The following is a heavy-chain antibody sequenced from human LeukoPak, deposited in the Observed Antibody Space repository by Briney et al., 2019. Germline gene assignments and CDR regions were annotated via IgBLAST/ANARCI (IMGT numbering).Heavy chain of an antibody. CDR2: IYYSGST. V-gene: IGHV4-59*01. CDR1: GGSISSYY. J-gene: IGHJ4*02. D-gene: IGHD2-15*01. CDR3: ARDCSGGSCYSGFDY. Sequence: SETLSLTCTVSGGSISSYYWSWIRQPPGKGPEWIGYIYYSGSTNYNPSLKSRVTISVDTSKNQFSLKLSSVTAADTAVYYCARDCSGGSCYSGFDYWGQGTLVTVSS.